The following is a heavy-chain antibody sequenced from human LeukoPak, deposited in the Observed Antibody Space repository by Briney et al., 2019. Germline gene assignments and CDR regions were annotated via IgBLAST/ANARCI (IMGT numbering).Heavy chain of an antibody. CDR3: ARDNVEMATITHDY. Sequence: GGSLRLFCAASGFTFSSYWMSWVRQAPGKGLEWVANIKQDGSEKYYVDSVKGRFTISRDNAKNSLYLQMNSLRAEDTAVYYCARDNVEMATITHDYWGQGTLVTVSS. V-gene: IGHV3-7*01. CDR1: GFTFSSYW. CDR2: IKQDGSEK. D-gene: IGHD5-24*01. J-gene: IGHJ4*02.